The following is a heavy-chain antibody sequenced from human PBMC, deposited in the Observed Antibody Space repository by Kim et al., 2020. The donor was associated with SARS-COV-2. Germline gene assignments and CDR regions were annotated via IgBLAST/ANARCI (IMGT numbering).Heavy chain of an antibody. CDR2: T. J-gene: IGHJ2*01. Sequence: TSYSPYLKGRVTLSVYTSKQQFSPRLSSVTAADAAVYYCARHLRNWYFDLWGRGTLVTVSS. CDR3: ARHLRNWYFDL. V-gene: IGHV4-39*01.